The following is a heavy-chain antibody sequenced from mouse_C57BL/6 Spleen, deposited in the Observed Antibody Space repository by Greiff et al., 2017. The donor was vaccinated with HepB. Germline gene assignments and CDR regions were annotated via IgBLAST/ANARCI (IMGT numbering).Heavy chain of an antibody. CDR2: INYDGSST. CDR3: AGIYYDPTGYFDV. CDR1: GFTFSDYY. D-gene: IGHD2-4*01. Sequence: EVHLVESEGGLVQPGSSMKLSCTASGFTFSDYYMAWVRQVPEKGLEWVANINYDGSSTYYLDSLKSRFIISRDNAKNILYLQMSSLKSEDTATYYCAGIYYDPTGYFDVWGTGTTVTVSS. J-gene: IGHJ1*03. V-gene: IGHV5-16*01.